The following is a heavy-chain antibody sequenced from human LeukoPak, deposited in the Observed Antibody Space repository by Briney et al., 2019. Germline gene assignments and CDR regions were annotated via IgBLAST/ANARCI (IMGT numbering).Heavy chain of an antibody. Sequence: ASVKVSCKASGYTFTSYYVHWVRQAPGQGLEWMGLINPSGGTTNYAQKLQARVTMTTDTSTSTAYMELRSLRSDDTAVYYCARGGGISSIALNWWGQGTLVTVSS. J-gene: IGHJ4*02. CDR2: INPSGGTT. V-gene: IGHV1-46*01. CDR1: GYTFTSYY. D-gene: IGHD6-6*01. CDR3: ARGGGISSIALNW.